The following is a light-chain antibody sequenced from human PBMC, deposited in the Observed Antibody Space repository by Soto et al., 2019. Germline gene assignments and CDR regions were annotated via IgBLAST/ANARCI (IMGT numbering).Light chain of an antibody. CDR2: AGS. V-gene: IGKV2-28*01. J-gene: IGKJ2*01. Sequence: DIVMTQSPLSLSVTPGEPASISCRSSQSLLHSNGYNYLDWYLQKPGQSPQLLIYAGSNRASGVPDRFRGSGSATDFTLKISRVEAEDVGTYSCMQAVQTPRTFGPGTKLEIK. CDR3: MQAVQTPRT. CDR1: QSLLHSNGYNY.